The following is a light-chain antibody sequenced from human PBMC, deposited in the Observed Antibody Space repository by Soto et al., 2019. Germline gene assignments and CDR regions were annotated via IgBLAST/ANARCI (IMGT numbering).Light chain of an antibody. CDR1: SSDVGDYNY. J-gene: IGLJ2*01. CDR2: DVN. V-gene: IGLV2-14*01. Sequence: QSALTQPASVSGSPGQSITISCTGTSSDVGDYNYVSWYQQHPDKAPKLMIYDVNNRPSGVSNRFSGSKSGNTASLTISGLQADDEAEYYCSAYTGSNVVFGGGTKVTVL. CDR3: SAYTGSNVV.